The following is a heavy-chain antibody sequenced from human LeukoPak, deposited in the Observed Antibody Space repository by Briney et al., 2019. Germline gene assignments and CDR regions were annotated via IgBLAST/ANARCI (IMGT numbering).Heavy chain of an antibody. V-gene: IGHV4-38-2*02. J-gene: IGHJ6*02. Sequence: SETLSLTCTVSGYSISSGYYWGWIRQPPGKGLEWIGSIYHSGSTYYNPSLKSRVTISVDTSRNQFSLKLSSVTAADTAVYYCARTQFIDYGDYEGGYYYYGMDVWGQGTTVTVSS. CDR1: GYSISSGYY. CDR2: IYHSGST. D-gene: IGHD4-17*01. CDR3: ARTQFIDYGDYEGGYYYYGMDV.